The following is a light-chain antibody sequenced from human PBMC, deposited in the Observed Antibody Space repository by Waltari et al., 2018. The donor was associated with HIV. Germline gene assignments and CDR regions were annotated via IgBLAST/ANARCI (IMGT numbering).Light chain of an antibody. CDR2: GAS. Sequence: EIVMTQSPATLSVSPGERATLSCRASQSVSSNLAWYQQKPGQAPRLIIYGASTRATGIPARFSGSGSGTEFTLTISSLQSEDFAVYYCQQDNNWPPVTFGGGTKVEIK. J-gene: IGKJ4*01. V-gene: IGKV3-15*01. CDR3: QQDNNWPPVT. CDR1: QSVSSN.